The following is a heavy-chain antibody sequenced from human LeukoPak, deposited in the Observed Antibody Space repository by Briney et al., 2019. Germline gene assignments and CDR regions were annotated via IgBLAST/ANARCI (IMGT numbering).Heavy chain of an antibody. CDR3: ARGFPLAQENFDY. J-gene: IGHJ4*02. CDR2: IYNSRGNI. D-gene: IGHD3-10*01. Sequence: SETLSLTCTVSGGSISSGNYYWSWIRQPAGKGMEWIGRIYNSRGNINYNPSLKSRVTISLDTSRNQFSLKLTSVTAADTAVYYCARGFPLAQENFDYWGQGTLVTVSS. CDR1: GGSISSGNYY. V-gene: IGHV4-61*10.